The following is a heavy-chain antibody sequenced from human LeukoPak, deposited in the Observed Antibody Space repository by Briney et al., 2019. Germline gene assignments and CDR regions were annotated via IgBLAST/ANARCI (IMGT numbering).Heavy chain of an antibody. CDR1: GYTVSSNY. CDR2: IYDSGKT. CDR3: ARDSNEYGSSSGFDY. D-gene: IGHD6-6*01. Sequence: PGGSLRLSCAASGYTVSSNYMSWVRQAPGKGLEWVSVIYDSGKTYYADSVKGRFTISRDNSKNTLYLQMNNLRVEDTAVYYCARDSNEYGSSSGFDYWGQGTLVTVSS. V-gene: IGHV3-53*01. J-gene: IGHJ4*02.